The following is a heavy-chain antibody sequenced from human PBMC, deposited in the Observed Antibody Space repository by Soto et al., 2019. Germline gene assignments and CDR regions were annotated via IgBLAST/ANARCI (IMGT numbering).Heavy chain of an antibody. CDR2: INHSGST. D-gene: IGHD3-10*01. V-gene: IGHV4-34*01. Sequence: XETLCLTCAVYGWSFSGYYWSWIRQPPGKGLEWIGEINHSGSTKYNPSLKSRVTISVDTSKNQFSLKLSYVTAADTAVYYCARGRNYYGSASYSPYYYYGMDAWGQGTTVTVSS. CDR1: GWSFSGYY. J-gene: IGHJ6*02. CDR3: ARGRNYYGSASYSPYYYYGMDA.